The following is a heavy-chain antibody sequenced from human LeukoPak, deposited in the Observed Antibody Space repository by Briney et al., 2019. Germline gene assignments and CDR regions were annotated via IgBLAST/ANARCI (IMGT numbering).Heavy chain of an antibody. CDR2: ISSSSSTI. Sequence: GGSLRLSCAASGFTFSDSYMSWIRQAPGKGLEYLSYISSSSSTIYYADSVKGRFTISRDNAKNSLYLQMNSLRAEDTAVYYCARISLRADAFDIWGQGTMVTVSS. J-gene: IGHJ3*02. V-gene: IGHV3-11*04. CDR3: ARISLRADAFDI. D-gene: IGHD3-3*01. CDR1: GFTFSDSY.